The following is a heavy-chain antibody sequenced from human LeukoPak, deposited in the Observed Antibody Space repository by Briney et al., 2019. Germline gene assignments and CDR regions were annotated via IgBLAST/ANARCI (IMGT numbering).Heavy chain of an antibody. J-gene: IGHJ4*02. Sequence: SETLSLACAVYGGSFSVYYWSWIRQPPGKGLEWIGEINHSGNTNYNPSLKSRVTISVDTSKNQFSLKLSSVTAADTAVYYCARGGFYCGGDCYVDYWGQGTLVTVSS. D-gene: IGHD2-21*02. CDR3: ARGGFYCGGDCYVDY. V-gene: IGHV4-34*01. CDR1: GGSFSVYY. CDR2: INHSGNT.